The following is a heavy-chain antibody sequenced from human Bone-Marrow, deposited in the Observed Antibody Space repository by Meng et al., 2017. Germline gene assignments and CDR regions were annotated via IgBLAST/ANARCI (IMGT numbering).Heavy chain of an antibody. D-gene: IGHD1-7*01. CDR2: VYHRGDT. J-gene: IGHJ4*02. V-gene: IGHV4-4*02. CDR1: GDSISSDIW. Sequence: QVQLQESGPGLVKPSGALSLTCTVSGDSISSDIWWSRVRQPPGKGLEGIGEVYHRGDTNYNPSLKSRVDISVDKSKTQFYLSLFAATAADTAVYYCGRDQGRELINHWGQGTLVTVSS. CDR3: GRDQGRELINH.